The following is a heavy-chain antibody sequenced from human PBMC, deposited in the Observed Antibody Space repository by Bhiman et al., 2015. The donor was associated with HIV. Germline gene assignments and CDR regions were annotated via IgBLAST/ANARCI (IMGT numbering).Heavy chain of an antibody. J-gene: IGHJ4*02. CDR3: VRNPARYPRSDYFDY. Sequence: EVQLLESGGGLVQPGGSVTSLLCRLWIHLYPSHGLSWVRQAPGKGLEWVASISSSGVTTYYRNSVKGRFSISRDNSKNTLNLQMNSLRVDDTAVYHCVRNPARYPRSDYFDYWGQGILVTVSS. CDR2: ISSSGVTT. D-gene: IGHD3-10*01. CDR1: IHLYPSHG. V-gene: IGHV3-23*01.